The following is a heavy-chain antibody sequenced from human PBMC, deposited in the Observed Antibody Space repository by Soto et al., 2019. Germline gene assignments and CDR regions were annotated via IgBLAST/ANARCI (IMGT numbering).Heavy chain of an antibody. J-gene: IGHJ5*02. V-gene: IGHV3-23*01. CDR2: ISGSGGST. CDR1: GLNFRSHA. CDR3: AKAGPQLGPTYGFDP. D-gene: IGHD1-1*01. Sequence: GGPLRLSCAASGLNFRSHAMRWVRKTQGKGLEWVSAISGSGGSTYYADCVKGRFTISRDNSKNTLYLQMSSLRAEDTAVYYCAKAGPQLGPTYGFDPLGQGTLVTVSS.